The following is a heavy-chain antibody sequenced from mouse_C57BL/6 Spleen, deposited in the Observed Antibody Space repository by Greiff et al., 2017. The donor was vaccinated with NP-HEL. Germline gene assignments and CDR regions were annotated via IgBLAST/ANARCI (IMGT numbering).Heavy chain of an antibody. CDR2: IYPGDGDT. Sequence: QVQLKQSGAELVKPGASVKISCKASGYAFSSYWMNWVKQRPGKGLEWIGQIYPGDGDTNYNGKFKGKATLTADKSSSTAYIQLSSLTSEDSAVYFCARDHGSSHFAYWGQGTLVTVSA. D-gene: IGHD1-1*01. CDR3: ARDHGSSHFAY. J-gene: IGHJ3*01. CDR1: GYAFSSYW. V-gene: IGHV1-80*01.